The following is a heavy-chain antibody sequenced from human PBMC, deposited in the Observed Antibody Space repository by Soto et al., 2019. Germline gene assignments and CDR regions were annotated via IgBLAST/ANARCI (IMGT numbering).Heavy chain of an antibody. Sequence: GGSLRLSCAASGFTFSSYAMSWVRQAPGKGLEWVSAISGSGGSTYYADSVKGRFTTSRDNSKNTVYLQMNSLRAEDTAVYYCAKDQYSGSPGKPDYWGQGTLVTVSS. V-gene: IGHV3-23*01. D-gene: IGHD1-26*01. J-gene: IGHJ4*02. CDR2: ISGSGGST. CDR3: AKDQYSGSPGKPDY. CDR1: GFTFSSYA.